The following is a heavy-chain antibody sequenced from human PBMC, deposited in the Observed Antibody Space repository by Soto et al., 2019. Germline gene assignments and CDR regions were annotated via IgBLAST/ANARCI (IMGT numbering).Heavy chain of an antibody. CDR1: GASITTTDYY. J-gene: IGHJ4*02. CDR2: LLHTGST. CDR3: ARHEAGWYFDS. V-gene: IGHV4-39*01. D-gene: IGHD6-25*01. Sequence: PSETLSLTCSVAGASITTTDYYWVWLRQAPGKGLEWIVSLLHTGSTYYNPSLESRVTVSVDTSKNQFSLQLRSVTAADTAVYYCARHEAGWYFDSWGQGTLVTVSS.